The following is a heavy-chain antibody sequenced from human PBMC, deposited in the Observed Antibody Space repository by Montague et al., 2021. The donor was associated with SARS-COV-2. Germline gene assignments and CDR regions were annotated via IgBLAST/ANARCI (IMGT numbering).Heavy chain of an antibody. D-gene: IGHD2-21*01. V-gene: IGHV3-48*03. CDR3: ARDRDWDDWCGMDV. Sequence: SLNPSCAASGFIFSSYEMNWVRQAPGKGLEWISYISSSGGGSTKHYTDSVKGRFTISRDNAKNSLYLQMNSLRVEDTAIYYCARDRDWDDWCGMDVWGQGTTVTVSS. CDR1: GFIFSSYE. CDR2: ISSSGGGSTK. J-gene: IGHJ6*02.